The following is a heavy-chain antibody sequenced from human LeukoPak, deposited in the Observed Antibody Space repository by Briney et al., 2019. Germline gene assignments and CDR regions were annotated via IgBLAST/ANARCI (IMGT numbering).Heavy chain of an antibody. V-gene: IGHV1-69*05. J-gene: IGHJ3*02. CDR3: AILRWGGNPLDAFDI. CDR1: GGTFSSYA. Sequence: ASVKVSCKASGGTFSSYAISWVRQAPGQGLEWMGRIIPIFGTANYAQKFQGRVTITTDESTSTAYMELSSLRSEDTAVYYCAILRWGGNPLDAFDIWGQGTMVTISS. D-gene: IGHD4-23*01. CDR2: IIPIFGTA.